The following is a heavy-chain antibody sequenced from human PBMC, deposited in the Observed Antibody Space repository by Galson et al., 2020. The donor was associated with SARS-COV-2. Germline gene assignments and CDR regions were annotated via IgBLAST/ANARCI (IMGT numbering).Heavy chain of an antibody. CDR1: GYTFTSYD. Sequence: ASVKVSCKASGYTFTSYDINWVRQATGQGLEWMGWMNPNSGNTGYAQKFQGRVTMTRNTSISTAYMELSSLRSEDTAVYYCARMGPKYSRRSYYYYYMDVWGKGTTVTVAS. CDR3: ARMGPKYSRRSYYYYYMDV. V-gene: IGHV1-8*01. J-gene: IGHJ6*03. D-gene: IGHD6-6*01. CDR2: MNPNSGNT.